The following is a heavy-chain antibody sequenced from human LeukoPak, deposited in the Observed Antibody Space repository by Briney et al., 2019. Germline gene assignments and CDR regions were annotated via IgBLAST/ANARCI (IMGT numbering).Heavy chain of an antibody. Sequence: GGSLRLSCAASGFTFSNAWMNWVRQAPGKGLEWVGRIKSKTDGGTTDYAAPVKGRFTISRDDSKNTLYLQMISLKTEDTAMYYCTTQVLESYGMDVWGQGTTVTVSS. J-gene: IGHJ6*02. CDR3: TTQVLESYGMDV. CDR2: IKSKTDGGTT. V-gene: IGHV3-15*07. CDR1: GFTFSNAW. D-gene: IGHD3-3*01.